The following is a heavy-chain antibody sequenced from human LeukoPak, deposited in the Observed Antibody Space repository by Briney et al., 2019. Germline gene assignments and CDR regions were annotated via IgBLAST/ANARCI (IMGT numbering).Heavy chain of an antibody. D-gene: IGHD5-24*01. CDR1: GFTFSNAW. J-gene: IGHJ4*02. V-gene: IGHV3-15*01. CDR2: IKSKTDGGTT. Sequence: GGSLRLSCAASGFTFSNAWMSWVRQAPGKGLEWVGRIKSKTDGGTTDYAAPVKGRFTISRDDSKNTLYPQMNSLKTEDTAVYYCTTGLFGDGYNYGVSFYFDYWGQGTLVTVSS. CDR3: TTGLFGDGYNYGVSFYFDY.